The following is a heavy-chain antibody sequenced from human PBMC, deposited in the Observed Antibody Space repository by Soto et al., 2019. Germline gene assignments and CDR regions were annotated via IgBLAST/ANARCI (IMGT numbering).Heavy chain of an antibody. CDR1: GFTFSSYG. CDR2: IWYDGSNK. CDR3: ARQNYSGSYYWFDP. V-gene: IGHV3-33*01. J-gene: IGHJ5*02. Sequence: GGSQRLSCAASGFTFSSYGMHWVRQAPGKGLEWVAVIWYDGSNKYYADSVKGRFTISRDNSKNTLYLQMNSLRAEDTAVYYCARQNYSGSYYWFDPWGQGTLVTVSS. D-gene: IGHD1-26*01.